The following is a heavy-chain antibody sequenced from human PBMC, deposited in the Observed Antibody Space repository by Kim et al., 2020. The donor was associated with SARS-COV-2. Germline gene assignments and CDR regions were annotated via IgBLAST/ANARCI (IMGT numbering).Heavy chain of an antibody. CDR1: GYTFTSYY. V-gene: IGHV1-46*01. CDR3: ARELEMATIISYYYYGMDV. J-gene: IGHJ6*02. CDR2: INPSGGST. D-gene: IGHD5-12*01. Sequence: ASVKVSCKASGYTFTSYYMHWVRQAPGQGLEWMGIINPSGGSTSYAQKFQGRVTMTRDTSTSTVYMELSSLRSEDTAVYYCARELEMATIISYYYYGMDVWGQGTTVTVSS.